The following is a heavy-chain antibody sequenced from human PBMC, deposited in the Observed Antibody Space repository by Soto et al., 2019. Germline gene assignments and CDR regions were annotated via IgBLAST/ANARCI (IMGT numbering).Heavy chain of an antibody. D-gene: IGHD6-6*01. CDR3: AKSSGSACWFDP. CDR2: ISAYNGNT. Sequence: QVQLVQSGAEVKKPGASVKVSCKASGYTFASYGISWVRQAPGQGLEWMGWISAYNGNTNYAQKLQGRVTMTTDTSTSTVYRELRSLRSDDTAVYYCAKSSGSACWFDPWGQGTLVTVSS. J-gene: IGHJ5*02. CDR1: GYTFASYG. V-gene: IGHV1-18*01.